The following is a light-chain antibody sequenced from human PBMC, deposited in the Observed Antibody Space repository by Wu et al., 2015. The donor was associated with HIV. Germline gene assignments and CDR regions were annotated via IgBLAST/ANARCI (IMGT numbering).Light chain of an antibody. CDR1: QSVDTN. CDR2: AAS. V-gene: IGKV3-15*01. Sequence: EIVMTQSPATLSVSPGDRATLSCRAGQSVDTNLAWYQQKPGQAPRLLIYAASTRATGIPDRFSGSGSGTDFTLTISSLQPEDFATYYCLQDYNYPPTFGQGTKLEIK. CDR3: LQDYNYPPT. J-gene: IGKJ2*01.